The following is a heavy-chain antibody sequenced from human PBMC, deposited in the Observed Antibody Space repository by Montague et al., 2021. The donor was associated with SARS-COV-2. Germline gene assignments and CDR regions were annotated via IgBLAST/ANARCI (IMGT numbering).Heavy chain of an antibody. CDR2: IQQDGSKK. CDR1: GFTFSNYW. Sequence: SLRLFCAASGFTFSNYWMSWVRQAPGKGLEWVANIQQDGSKKYYVDSVKGRFTISRDNAKKSLYLQMNSLRAEDTAVYYCARDLSGSQYLYYFDYWGQGTLVTVSS. CDR3: ARDLSGSQYLYYFDY. J-gene: IGHJ4*02. D-gene: IGHD3-3*01. V-gene: IGHV3-7*01.